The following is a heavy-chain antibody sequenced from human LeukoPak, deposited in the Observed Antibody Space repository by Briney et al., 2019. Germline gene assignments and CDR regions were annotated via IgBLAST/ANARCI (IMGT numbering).Heavy chain of an antibody. Sequence: GGSLRLSCAASGFTFSIYWMHWVRQAPGKGLVWVSRINTDGSGTSYPDSVKGRFTISRDNAKNTLFLQMNSLRAEDTAVYYCVRGLVAVAGVDSWGQGTLVTVSS. CDR1: GFTFSIYW. V-gene: IGHV3-74*01. CDR2: INTDGSGT. D-gene: IGHD6-19*01. CDR3: VRGLVAVAGVDS. J-gene: IGHJ4*02.